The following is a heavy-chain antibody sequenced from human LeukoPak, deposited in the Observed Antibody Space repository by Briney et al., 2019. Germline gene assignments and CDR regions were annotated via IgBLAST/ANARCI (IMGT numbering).Heavy chain of an antibody. V-gene: IGHV4-59*01. CDR1: GGSISSYY. CDR3: ARSDGSGWYYFDY. Sequence: SETLSLTCTVPGGSISSYYWSWIRQPPGKGLEWIGCIYYSGSTNYNPSLKSRVTISVDTSKNQFSLRLNSVAAADTAVYYCARSDGSGWYYFDYWGQGTLVTVSS. J-gene: IGHJ4*02. CDR2: IYYSGST. D-gene: IGHD6-19*01.